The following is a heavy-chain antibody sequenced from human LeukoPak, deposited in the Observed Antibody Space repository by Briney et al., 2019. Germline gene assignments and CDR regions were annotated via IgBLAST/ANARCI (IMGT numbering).Heavy chain of an antibody. V-gene: IGHV3-30*02. CDR1: GFTFSSYG. J-gene: IGHJ3*02. CDR3: AKTEKGHSYGNDAFDI. D-gene: IGHD5-18*01. CDR2: IRYDGSNK. Sequence: TGGSLRLSCAASGFTFSSYGMHWVRQAPGKGLEWVAFIRYDGSNKYYADSVKGRFTISRDNSKNTLYLQMNSLRAEDTAVYYCAKTEKGHSYGNDAFDIWGQGTMVTVSS.